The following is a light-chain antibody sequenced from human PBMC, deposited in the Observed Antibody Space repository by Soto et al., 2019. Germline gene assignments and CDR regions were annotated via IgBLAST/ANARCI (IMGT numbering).Light chain of an antibody. V-gene: IGKV3-20*01. CDR3: QQYGNSPET. J-gene: IGKJ1*01. CDR1: HNISSSY. CDR2: GAS. Sequence: EIVLTQSPGTLSLSPGERATLSCRASHNISSSYLAWYQQKPGQAPRLLIYGASSRATGIPDRFSGSGSGTDFSLTISRLEPEDFAVYYCQQYGNSPETFGQGTKVEIK.